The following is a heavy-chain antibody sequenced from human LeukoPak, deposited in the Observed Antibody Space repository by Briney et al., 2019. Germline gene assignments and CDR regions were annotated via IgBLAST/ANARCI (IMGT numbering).Heavy chain of an antibody. V-gene: IGHV4-34*01. J-gene: IGHJ3*02. Sequence: SETLSLTCAVYGGSFGGYYGSWIRQPPGKGLEWIGEINHSGSTNYNPSLKSRVTISVDTSKNQFSLKLSSVTAADTAVYYCARGLGNRITMIVVVKSGAFDIWGQGTMVTVSS. CDR1: GGSFGGYY. D-gene: IGHD3-22*01. CDR2: INHSGST. CDR3: ARGLGNRITMIVVVKSGAFDI.